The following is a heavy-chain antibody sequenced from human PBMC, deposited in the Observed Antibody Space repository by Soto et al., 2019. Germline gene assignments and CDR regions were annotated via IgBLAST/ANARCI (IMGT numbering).Heavy chain of an antibody. CDR1: GFTFSSYG. CDR2: IWYDGSNK. V-gene: IGHV3-33*01. J-gene: IGHJ4*02. D-gene: IGHD6-19*01. CDR3: ARDRYSSGWYDFDY. Sequence: QVQLVESGGGVVQPGRSLRLSCAASGFTFSSYGMHWVRQAPGKGLEWVAVIWYDGSNKYYADSVKGRFTISRDNSKNTPYRQMNSMRAEDTAVYYCARDRYSSGWYDFDYWGQGTLVTVSS.